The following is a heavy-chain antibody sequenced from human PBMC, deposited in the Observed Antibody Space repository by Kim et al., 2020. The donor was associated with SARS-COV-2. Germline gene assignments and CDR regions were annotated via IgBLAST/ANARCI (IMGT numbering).Heavy chain of an antibody. D-gene: IGHD5-18*01. CDR2: IYYSGST. V-gene: IGHV4-59*01. CDR1: GGSISSYY. Sequence: SETLSLTCTVSGGSISSYYWSWIRQPPGKGLEWIGYIYYSGSTNYNPSLKSRVTISVDTSKNQFSLKLSSVTAADTAVYYCARAGRRIQLFDPNWFDPWGQGTLVTVSS. CDR3: ARAGRRIQLFDPNWFDP. J-gene: IGHJ5*02.